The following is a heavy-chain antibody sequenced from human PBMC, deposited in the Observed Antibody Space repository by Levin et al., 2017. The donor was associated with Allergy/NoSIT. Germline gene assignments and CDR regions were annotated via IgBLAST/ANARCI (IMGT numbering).Heavy chain of an antibody. Sequence: GESLKISCKASGYTFKNYGISWVRQAPGQGLEWMGWISTHNGNTNYAQSFQGRVTMTTDTSTSTADMELRSLISGDTAVYYWARFVVTPVSYFYMDGWGKGTTVTGSS. D-gene: IGHD2-2*01. CDR2: ISTHNGNT. CDR1: GYTFKNYG. J-gene: IGHJ6*03. V-gene: IGHV1-18*01. CDR3: ARFVVTPVSYFYMDG.